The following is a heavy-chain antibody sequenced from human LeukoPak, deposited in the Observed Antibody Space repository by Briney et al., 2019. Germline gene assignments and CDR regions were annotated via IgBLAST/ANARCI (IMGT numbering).Heavy chain of an antibody. CDR3: ARDYVSGYYGDSDY. CDR2: ISAYNGNT. Sequence: ASVKVSCKASGYTFTGYYMHWVRQAPGQGLEWMGWISAYNGNTNYAQKLQGRVTMTTDTSTSTAYMELRSLRSDDTAVYYCARDYVSGYYGDSDYWGQGTLVTVSS. D-gene: IGHD3-22*01. J-gene: IGHJ4*02. V-gene: IGHV1-18*04. CDR1: GYTFTGYY.